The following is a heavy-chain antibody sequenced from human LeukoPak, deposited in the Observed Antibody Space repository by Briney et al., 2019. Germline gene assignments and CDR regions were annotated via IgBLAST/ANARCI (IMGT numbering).Heavy chain of an antibody. CDR2: ISSSSSTV. J-gene: IGHJ4*02. CDR1: GFTFSRYC. D-gene: IGHD1-26*01. V-gene: IGHV3-48*02. CDR3: ARETAYSLDY. Sequence: GGSLTLSCILSGFTFSRYCMIWIRQAPGKGLEWISYISSSSSTVYYADSVKGRFTISRDNAKTSLYLQMNSLRDEDTAVYYCARETAYSLDYWGQGTLVTVSS.